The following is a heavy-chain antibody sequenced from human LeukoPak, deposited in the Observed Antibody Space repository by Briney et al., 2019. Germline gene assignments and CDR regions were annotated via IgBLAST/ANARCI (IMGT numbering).Heavy chain of an antibody. CDR1: GFIFSNYG. Sequence: PGGCLRLSCEVSGFIFSNYGMHGVRQAAGTGREGVGLIWYDGRTKFHADSVRGRFTISRDNYANTLYLQMSSLRVEDTAVYYCAREWGRIAVAGGPGYWGQGALVTVSS. CDR2: IWYDGRTK. J-gene: IGHJ4*02. V-gene: IGHV3-33*01. D-gene: IGHD6-19*01. CDR3: AREWGRIAVAGGPGY.